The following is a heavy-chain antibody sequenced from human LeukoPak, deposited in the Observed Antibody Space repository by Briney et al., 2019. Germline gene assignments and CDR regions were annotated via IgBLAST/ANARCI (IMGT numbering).Heavy chain of an antibody. CDR3: ARVEMATIRNAFDI. CDR2: INSDGSST. J-gene: IGHJ3*02. D-gene: IGHD5-24*01. Sequence: GGSLRLSCAASGFTFSSYWMHWVRQAPGKGLVWVSRINSDGSSTSYADSVKGRFTISRDNAKNTLYLQMNSLSAEDTAVYYCARVEMATIRNAFDIWGQGTMVTVSS. CDR1: GFTFSSYW. V-gene: IGHV3-74*01.